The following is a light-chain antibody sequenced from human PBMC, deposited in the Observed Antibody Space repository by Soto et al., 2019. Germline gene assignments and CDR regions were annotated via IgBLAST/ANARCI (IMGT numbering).Light chain of an antibody. Sequence: QSALTQPRSVSGSPGQSVTISCTGTSSDVGDYNYVSWYQQHPGKAPKLMIYDVSKRPSGVPDRFSGSKSGNTASLTISGLQAEDEADYYCCSYAGSYTLVVFGGGTKLTV. J-gene: IGLJ2*01. V-gene: IGLV2-11*01. CDR3: CSYAGSYTLVV. CDR1: SSDVGDYNY. CDR2: DVS.